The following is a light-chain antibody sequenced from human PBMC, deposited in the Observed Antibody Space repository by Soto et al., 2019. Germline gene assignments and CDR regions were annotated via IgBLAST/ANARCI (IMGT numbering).Light chain of an antibody. CDR1: QSVSSHF. V-gene: IGKV3-20*01. Sequence: EIVLTQSPGTLSLSPGEGATLSCRASQSVSSHFLAWYQQKPGQAPRLRIYGASRRAPGIPDRFSGGGSGTDFTLTISRLEPEDFGVYYCQQYGSARMYTFGQGTRLEIK. J-gene: IGKJ2*01. CDR3: QQYGSARMYT. CDR2: GAS.